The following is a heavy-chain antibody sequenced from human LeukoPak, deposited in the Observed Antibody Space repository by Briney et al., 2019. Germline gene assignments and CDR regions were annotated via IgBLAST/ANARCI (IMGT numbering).Heavy chain of an antibody. CDR3: AKDLRITMIVVVIKAFDI. V-gene: IGHV3-13*01. Sequence: GGSLRLSCAASGFTFSRYDMHWVRQGTGKGLEWVSAIETAGDTYYPGSVKGRFTISRENDKNSLYLQMNSLRAEDTAVYYCAKDLRITMIVVVIKAFDIWGQGTMVTVSS. J-gene: IGHJ3*02. CDR1: GFTFSRYD. D-gene: IGHD3-22*01. CDR2: IETAGDT.